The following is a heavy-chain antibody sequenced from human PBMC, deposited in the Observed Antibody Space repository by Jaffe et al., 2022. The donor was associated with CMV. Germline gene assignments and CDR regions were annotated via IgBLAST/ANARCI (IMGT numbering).Heavy chain of an antibody. CDR3: TTGRYCTNGVCYRPLWFGAFDY. Sequence: EVQLVESGGGLVKPGGSLRLSCAASGFTFSNAWMSWVRQAPGKGLEWVGRIKSKTDGGTTDYAAPVKGRFTISRDDSKNTLYLQMNSLKTEDTAVYYCTTGRYCTNGVCYRPLWFGAFDYWGQGTLVTVSS. V-gene: IGHV3-15*01. CDR1: GFTFSNAW. D-gene: IGHD2-8*01. J-gene: IGHJ4*02. CDR2: IKSKTDGGTT.